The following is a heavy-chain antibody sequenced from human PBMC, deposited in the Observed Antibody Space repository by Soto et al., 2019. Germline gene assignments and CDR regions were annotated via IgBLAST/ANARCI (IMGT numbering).Heavy chain of an antibody. J-gene: IGHJ5*02. Sequence: GDSVNVSCKAYGYTFTSYRITRVRQAPGQGLEWMGWISAYNGNTNYAQKLQGRVTMTTDTSTSTAYMELRSLRSDDTAVYYCARDGNGWFDPWGQGTLVTVSS. CDR2: ISAYNGNT. CDR3: ARDGNGWFDP. V-gene: IGHV1-18*04. D-gene: IGHD2-15*01. CDR1: GYTFTSYR.